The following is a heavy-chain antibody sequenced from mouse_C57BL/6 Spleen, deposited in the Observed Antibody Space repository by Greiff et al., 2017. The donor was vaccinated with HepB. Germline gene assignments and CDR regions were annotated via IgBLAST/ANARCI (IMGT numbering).Heavy chain of an antibody. Sequence: ESGPGLVKPSQSLSLTCSVTGYSIPSGYYWNWIRQFPGNKLEWMGYISYDGSNNYNPSRKNRISITRDTSKNQFFLKLNSVTTEDTATYYCASEGMNYDGFAYWGQGTLVTVSA. CDR3: ASEGMNYDGFAY. V-gene: IGHV3-6*01. J-gene: IGHJ3*01. CDR1: GYSIPSGYY. D-gene: IGHD1-1*01. CDR2: ISYDGSN.